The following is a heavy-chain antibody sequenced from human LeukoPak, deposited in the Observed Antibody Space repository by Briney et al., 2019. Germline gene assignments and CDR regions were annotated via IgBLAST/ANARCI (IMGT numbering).Heavy chain of an antibody. D-gene: IGHD2-21*02. Sequence: SETLSLTCTVSGGSISSSSYYWGWIRQPPGKGLEWIGSIYYSGSTYYNPSLNSRVTISVDTSKNQFSLKLSSVTAADTAVYYCAGAVVMTAKHYWYFDLWGRGSLVTVSS. CDR3: AGAVVMTAKHYWYFDL. V-gene: IGHV4-39*01. J-gene: IGHJ2*01. CDR2: IYYSGST. CDR1: GGSISSSSYY.